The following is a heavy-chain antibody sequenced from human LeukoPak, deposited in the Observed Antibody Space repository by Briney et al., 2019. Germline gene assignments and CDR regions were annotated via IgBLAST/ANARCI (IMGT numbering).Heavy chain of an antibody. Sequence: GGSLRLSCAASGFTFSSYAMSWVRQAPGKGLEWVSAISGSGGSTYYADSVKGRFTIFRDNSKNTLYLQMNSLRAEDTAVYYCAKDVGRMGLYYFDYWGQGTLVTVSS. D-gene: IGHD2-8*01. J-gene: IGHJ4*02. V-gene: IGHV3-23*01. CDR3: AKDVGRMGLYYFDY. CDR2: ISGSGGST. CDR1: GFTFSSYA.